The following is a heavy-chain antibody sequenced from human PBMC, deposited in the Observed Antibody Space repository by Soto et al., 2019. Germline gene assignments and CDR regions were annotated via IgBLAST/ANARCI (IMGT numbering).Heavy chain of an antibody. J-gene: IGHJ6*02. CDR2: IIPIFGTA. D-gene: IGHD1-7*01. CDR3: ARGAHNWNYAYYYGMDV. Sequence: ASVKVSCKASGGTFSSYAISWVRQAPGQGLEWMGGIIPIFGTANYAQKFQGRITITADESTSTAYMELSSLRSEDTAVYYCARGAHNWNYAYYYGMDVWGQGTTVTVS. CDR1: GGTFSSYA. V-gene: IGHV1-69*13.